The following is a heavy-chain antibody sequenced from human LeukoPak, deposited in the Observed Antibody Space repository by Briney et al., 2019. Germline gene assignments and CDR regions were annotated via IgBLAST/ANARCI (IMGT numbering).Heavy chain of an antibody. CDR1: GGTFSSYA. D-gene: IGHD3-9*01. J-gene: IGHJ4*02. CDR2: IIPIFGTA. V-gene: IGHV1-69*05. Sequence: SVKVSCKASGGTFSSYAISWVRQAPGQGLEWMGRIIPIFGTANYAQKFQGRVTITTGESTSTAYMELSSLRSEDTAVYYCARDQYDILTGYRLDYWGQGTLVTVSS. CDR3: ARDQYDILTGYRLDY.